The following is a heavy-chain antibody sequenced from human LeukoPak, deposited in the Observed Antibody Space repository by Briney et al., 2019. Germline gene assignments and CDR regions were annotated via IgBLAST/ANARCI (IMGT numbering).Heavy chain of an antibody. CDR1: GGSISSYY. D-gene: IGHD6-19*01. CDR3: ARERIAVAGGYYFDY. V-gene: IGHV4-59*01. Sequence: PSETLSLTCTVSGGSISSYYWSWIRQPPGKRLEWIGYIYYSGSTNYNPPLKSRVTISVDTSKNQFSLKLSSVTAADTAVYYCARERIAVAGGYYFDYWGQGTLVTVSS. CDR2: IYYSGST. J-gene: IGHJ4*02.